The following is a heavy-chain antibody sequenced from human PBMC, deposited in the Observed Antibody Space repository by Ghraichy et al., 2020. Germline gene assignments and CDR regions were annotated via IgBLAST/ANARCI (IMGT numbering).Heavy chain of an antibody. CDR1: GGSISSSNW. CDR3: AREVQNLDFWSGSAHAFDI. J-gene: IGHJ3*02. CDR2: IYHSGST. V-gene: IGHV4-4*02. Sequence: GSLRLSCAVSGGSISSSNWWSWVRQPPGKGLEWIGEIYHSGSTNYNPSLKSRVTISVDKSKNQFSLKLSSVTAADTAVYYCAREVQNLDFWSGSAHAFDIWGQGTMVTVSS. D-gene: IGHD3-3*01.